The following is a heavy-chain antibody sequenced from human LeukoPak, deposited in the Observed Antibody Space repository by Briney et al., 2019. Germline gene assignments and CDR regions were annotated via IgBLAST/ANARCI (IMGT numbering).Heavy chain of an antibody. CDR3: ARSSLEAIVVVPAAIVGMDV. J-gene: IGHJ6*02. D-gene: IGHD2-2*01. CDR2: INHSGST. V-gene: IGHV4-34*01. CDR1: GGSFSGYY. Sequence: SETLSLTCAVYGGSFSGYYWSWIRQPPGKGLEWIGEINHSGSTNCNPSLKSRVTISVDASKNQFSLKLSSVTAADTAVYYCARSSLEAIVVVPAAIVGMDVWGQGTTVTVSS.